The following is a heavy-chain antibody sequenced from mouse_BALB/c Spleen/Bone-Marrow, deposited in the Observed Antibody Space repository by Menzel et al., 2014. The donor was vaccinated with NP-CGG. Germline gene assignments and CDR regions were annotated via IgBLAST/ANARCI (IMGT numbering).Heavy chain of an antibody. Sequence: LQESGAELVKPGASVKMSCKASGYTFTSYNMHWVKQTPGQGLEWIGAIYPGNGDTSYNQKSKGKATLTADKSSSTAYMQLSSLTSEDSAVYYCARGGTPYYFDYWGQGTTLTVSS. V-gene: IGHV1-12*01. CDR3: ARGGTPYYFDY. D-gene: IGHD2-14*01. CDR1: GYTFTSYN. CDR2: IYPGNGDT. J-gene: IGHJ2*01.